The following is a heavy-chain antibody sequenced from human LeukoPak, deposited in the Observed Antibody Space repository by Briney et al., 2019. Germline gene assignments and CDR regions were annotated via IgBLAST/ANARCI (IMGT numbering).Heavy chain of an antibody. Sequence: GGSLRLSCAASGFTFSMYTMSWVRQAPGKGLEWISTINSHADSTYYADSVKARFTIFRDNAKDTLYMQMNGLRVEDTAVYYCARVSIHTQNFDYWGQGTRVTVSS. J-gene: IGHJ4*02. CDR1: GFTFSMYT. CDR2: INSHADST. D-gene: IGHD2-21*01. CDR3: ARVSIHTQNFDY. V-gene: IGHV3-23*01.